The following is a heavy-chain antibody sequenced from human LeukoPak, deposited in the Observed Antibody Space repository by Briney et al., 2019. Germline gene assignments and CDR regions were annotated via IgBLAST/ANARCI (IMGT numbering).Heavy chain of an antibody. CDR1: GGSIISNNW. J-gene: IGHJ5*02. CDR2: VHHSGST. V-gene: IGHV4-4*02. D-gene: IGHD3-16*01. CDR3: ARHYGP. Sequence: SGTLSLTCAVSGGSIISNNWWSWVRQPPGKGLEWIGEVHHSGSTNYTPSLKSRVTISVDKSKNQFSLRLTSVTAADTAVYYCARHYGPWGQGTLVAVSS.